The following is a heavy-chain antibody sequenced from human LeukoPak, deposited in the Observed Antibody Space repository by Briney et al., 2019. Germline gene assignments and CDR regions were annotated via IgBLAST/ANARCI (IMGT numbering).Heavy chain of an antibody. CDR1: GGSISSYY. V-gene: IGHV4-59*12. CDR3: ARDLRHYDFWVPGSYYYYYGMDV. Sequence: SETLSLTCTVSGGSISSYYWSWIRQPPGKGLEWIGYIYYSGSTNYNPSLKSRVTISVDTSKNQFSLKLSSVTAADTAVYCCARDLRHYDFWVPGSYYYYYGMDVWGQGTTVTVSS. J-gene: IGHJ6*02. CDR2: IYYSGST. D-gene: IGHD3-3*01.